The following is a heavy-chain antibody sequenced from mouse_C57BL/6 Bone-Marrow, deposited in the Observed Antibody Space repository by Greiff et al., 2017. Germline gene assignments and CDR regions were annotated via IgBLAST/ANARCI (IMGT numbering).Heavy chain of an antibody. CDR3: ARGTVVATFYWYFDV. D-gene: IGHD1-1*01. CDR2: ISSGSSTI. CDR1: GFTFSDYG. J-gene: IGHJ1*03. V-gene: IGHV5-17*01. Sequence: EVKLMESGGGLVKPGGSLKLSCAASGFTFSDYGMHWVRQAPEKGLAWVAYISSGSSTIYYADTVKGRFTISRDNAKNTLFLQMTSLRSEDTAMYYCARGTVVATFYWYFDVWGTGTTVTVSS.